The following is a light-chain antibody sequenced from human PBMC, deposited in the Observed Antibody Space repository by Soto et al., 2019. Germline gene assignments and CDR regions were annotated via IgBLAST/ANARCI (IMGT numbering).Light chain of an antibody. Sequence: EIVMTQSPATLSVSPGERATLSCRASQSVSSNLAWYQHKPGQAPRLLMYDASTRITGIPARFSGSGSGTEFTLTISSLQSEDIAVYYCQQYNTWPRTFGQGTKVEI. V-gene: IGKV3-15*01. CDR1: QSVSSN. CDR2: DAS. J-gene: IGKJ1*01. CDR3: QQYNTWPRT.